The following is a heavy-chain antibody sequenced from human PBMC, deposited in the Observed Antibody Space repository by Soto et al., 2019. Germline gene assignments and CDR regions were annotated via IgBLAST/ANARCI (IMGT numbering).Heavy chain of an antibody. D-gene: IGHD2-21*02. CDR3: STDVILYWGSDCYRGYVHH. J-gene: IGHJ1*01. CDR2: ISAYNGNT. Sequence: QVQLVQSGVEVKKPGASVKVSCKASGYTFPNYGINWVRQAPGQGLEWMGWISAYNGNTDYAQKLQGRVTMTTDTSTTTASKEVTNLISDATAVYYCSTDVILYWGSDCYRGYVHHGGLASVVMVSS. V-gene: IGHV1-18*04. CDR1: GYTFPNYG.